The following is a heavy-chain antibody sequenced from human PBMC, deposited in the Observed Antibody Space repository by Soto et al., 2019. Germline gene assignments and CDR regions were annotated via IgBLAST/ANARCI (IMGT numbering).Heavy chain of an antibody. J-gene: IGHJ6*03. Sequence: SETLSLTCAVYGGSFSGYYWSWIRQPPGKGLEWIGEINHSGSTNYNPSLKSRVTISVDTSKNQFSLKLSSVTAADTAVYYCARGKQQLPHPDYYYYMDVWGKGTTVTVSS. CDR2: INHSGST. CDR1: GGSFSGYY. V-gene: IGHV4-34*01. CDR3: ARGKQQLPHPDYYYYMDV. D-gene: IGHD6-13*01.